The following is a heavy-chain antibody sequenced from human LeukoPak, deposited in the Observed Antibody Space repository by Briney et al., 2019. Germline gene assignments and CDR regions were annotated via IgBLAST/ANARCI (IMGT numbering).Heavy chain of an antibody. J-gene: IGHJ4*02. CDR2: ISYDGSNK. V-gene: IGHV3-30*18. D-gene: IGHD2-15*01. Sequence: GRSLRLSCAASGFTFSSYGMHWVRQAPGKGLEWVAVISYDGSNKYYADSVKGRFTISRDNSKNTLYLQMNSLRAEDTAVYYCAKDPEYFVVVVASPTGYFDYWGQGTLVTVSS. CDR1: GFTFSSYG. CDR3: AKDPEYFVVVVASPTGYFDY.